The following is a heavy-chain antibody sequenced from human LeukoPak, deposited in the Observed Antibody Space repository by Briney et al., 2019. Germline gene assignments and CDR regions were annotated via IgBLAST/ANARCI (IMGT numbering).Heavy chain of an antibody. J-gene: IGHJ4*02. CDR2: VYYSGGT. CDR3: ARRGGDSSGNFDY. V-gene: IGHV4-59*08. D-gene: IGHD3-22*01. Sequence: TTSETLSLTCTVSGGSISSYYWSWLRQPPRKGLEWLGYVYYSGGTNYNPSLKSRVTISVDTSKKQFSLRLSSVTAADTAVYYCARRGGDSSGNFDYWGQGTLVTVSS. CDR1: GGSISSYY.